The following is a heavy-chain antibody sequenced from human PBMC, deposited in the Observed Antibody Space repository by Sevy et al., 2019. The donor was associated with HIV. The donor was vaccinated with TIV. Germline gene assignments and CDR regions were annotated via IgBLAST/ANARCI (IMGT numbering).Heavy chain of an antibody. Sequence: GGSLRLSCAASGFTFSDHYMDWVRQAPGMGLEWVGRTRNKANSYTTEYAASVKGRFTISRDDSKNSLYLQMNSLKTEDTAVYYCAREYSSGWYDAFDIWGQGTMVTVSS. J-gene: IGHJ3*02. CDR2: TRNKANSYTT. CDR1: GFTFSDHY. D-gene: IGHD6-19*01. V-gene: IGHV3-72*01. CDR3: AREYSSGWYDAFDI.